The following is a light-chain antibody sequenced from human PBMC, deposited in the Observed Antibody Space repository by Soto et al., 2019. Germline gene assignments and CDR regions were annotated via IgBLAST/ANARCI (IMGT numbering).Light chain of an antibody. V-gene: IGLV2-14*03. CDR2: DVT. J-gene: IGLJ1*01. CDR1: SSDVGGYNY. CDR3: SSYTSSSTPFV. Sequence: QSALTQPASVSGSPGQLITISCTGTSSDVGGYNYVSWYQQHPGKAPKLIIYDVTNRPSGVSDRFSGSKSGNTASLTISGLQAEDGTDYYCSSYTSSSTPFVFGTGTKLTVL.